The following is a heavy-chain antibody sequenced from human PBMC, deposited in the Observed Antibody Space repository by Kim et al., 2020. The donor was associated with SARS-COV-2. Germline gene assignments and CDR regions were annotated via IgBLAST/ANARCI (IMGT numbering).Heavy chain of an antibody. D-gene: IGHD3-9*01. CDR1: EFTFSSYW. CDR3: ARVLRYFGWLPYGMDV. V-gene: IGHV3-7*03. J-gene: IGHJ6*02. Sequence: GGSLRLSCAASEFTFSSYWMSWVRQAPGKGLEWVANIKEDGSEKYYVDSVKGQFTISRDNAKYSLYLQMNSLRAEDTAIYYCARVLRYFGWLPYGMDVWGQGTTVTVSS. CDR2: IKEDGSEK.